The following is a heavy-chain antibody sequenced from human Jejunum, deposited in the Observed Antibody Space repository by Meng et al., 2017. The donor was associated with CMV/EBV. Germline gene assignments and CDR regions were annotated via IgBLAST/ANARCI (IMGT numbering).Heavy chain of an antibody. V-gene: IGHV3-74*01. Sequence: AAPVFTFSSYWMHWVRQAPGKGLVWVSRINSDGSSTNYAASVKGRFTISRDNAKNTLYLQMNSLRAEDTAVYYCARDQGGSSRGVDYWGQGTLVTVSS. J-gene: IGHJ4*02. CDR1: VFTFSSYW. D-gene: IGHD1-26*01. CDR2: INSDGSST. CDR3: ARDQGGSSRGVDY.